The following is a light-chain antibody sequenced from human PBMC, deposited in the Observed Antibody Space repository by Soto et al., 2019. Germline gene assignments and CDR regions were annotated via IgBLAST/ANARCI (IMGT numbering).Light chain of an antibody. CDR3: QQRGNWPLIT. Sequence: EIVLTQSPGTLSFYTGDRATLSCRASQSVSRKLVWYQQKPGQAPRLLIYDASIRATGIPARFSGSWSGTDFTLTINGLEPEDSAVYYCQQRGNWPLITFGQGTRLEN. J-gene: IGKJ5*01. CDR2: DAS. V-gene: IGKV3-11*01. CDR1: QSVSRK.